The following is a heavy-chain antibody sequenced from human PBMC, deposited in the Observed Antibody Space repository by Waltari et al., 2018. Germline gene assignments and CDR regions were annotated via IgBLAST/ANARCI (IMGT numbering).Heavy chain of an antibody. V-gene: IGHV3-48*03. D-gene: IGHD1-26*01. J-gene: IGHJ4*02. CDR2: ISSSGRTI. Sequence: EVKLVESGGGLVQPGGSLRLSCAASGFPFSHSEFNWVRQAPGKGLEWVSYISSSGRTIDYADSVKGRLTMSRDDAKNSVYLQMHSLRAEDTAVYYCATSIVGSLDYWGQGNLVTVSS. CDR1: GFPFSHSE. CDR3: ATSIVGSLDY.